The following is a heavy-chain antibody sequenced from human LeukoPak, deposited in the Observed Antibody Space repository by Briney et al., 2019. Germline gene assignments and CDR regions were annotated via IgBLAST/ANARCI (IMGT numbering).Heavy chain of an antibody. J-gene: IGHJ5*02. V-gene: IGHV4-39*01. CDR1: GGSISRSSYY. Sequence: SETLSLTCTVSGGSISRSSYYWGWIRQPPGKGLEWIGSTYYGGSTYYSPSLKSRVTISVDTSKTHFSLRLSSVTAADTAMYYCARHQWLEPNWFDPWGQGTLVTVSS. CDR2: TYYGGST. D-gene: IGHD6-19*01. CDR3: ARHQWLEPNWFDP.